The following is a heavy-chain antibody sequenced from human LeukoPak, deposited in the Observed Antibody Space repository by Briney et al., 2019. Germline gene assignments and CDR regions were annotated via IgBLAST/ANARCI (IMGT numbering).Heavy chain of an antibody. Sequence: GGSLRLSCAASGFTFSSYEMNWVRQAPGKGLEWVSYISSSGSTIYYADSVKGRFTISSDNAKNSLYLQMNSLRAEDTAVYYCARALYDSSGYYFDYWGQGTLVTVSS. CDR1: GFTFSSYE. CDR2: ISSSGSTI. CDR3: ARALYDSSGYYFDY. J-gene: IGHJ4*02. D-gene: IGHD3-22*01. V-gene: IGHV3-48*03.